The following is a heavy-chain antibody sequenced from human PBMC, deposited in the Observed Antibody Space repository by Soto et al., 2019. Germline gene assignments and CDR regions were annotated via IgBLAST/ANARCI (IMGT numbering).Heavy chain of an antibody. CDR1: GGSISSSNW. V-gene: IGHV4-4*02. CDR2: IYHSGST. J-gene: IGHJ5*02. D-gene: IGHD3-3*01. CDR3: ARGYYDFWSGSLSWFDP. Sequence: SETLSLTCAVSGGSISSSNWWSWVRQPPGKGLEWIGEIYHSGSTNYNPSLKSRVTISVDKSKNQSSLKLSSVTAADTAVYYCARGYYDFWSGSLSWFDPWGQGTLVTVSS.